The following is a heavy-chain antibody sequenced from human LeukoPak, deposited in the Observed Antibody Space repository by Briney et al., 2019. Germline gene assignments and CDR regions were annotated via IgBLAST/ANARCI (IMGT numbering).Heavy chain of an antibody. CDR1: GFTFSDFR. CDR3: TRSLYSGTNSDY. V-gene: IGHV3-74*01. J-gene: IGHJ4*02. CDR2: IRTDGGVT. D-gene: IGHD1-26*01. Sequence: GGSLRLSCAASGFTFSDFRMHWVRQGPEKRLVWVARIRTDGGVTDYADSVKGRFTISRDNTKSTLYLQMNSLRVEDTAVYYCTRSLYSGTNSDYWGQGTLVTVSS.